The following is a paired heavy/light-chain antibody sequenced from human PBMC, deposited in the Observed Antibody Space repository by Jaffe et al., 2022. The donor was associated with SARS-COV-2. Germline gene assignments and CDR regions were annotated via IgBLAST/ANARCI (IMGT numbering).Light chain of an antibody. CDR3: QQSYSTPWT. CDR1: QSISSS. CDR2: AAS. Sequence: DIQMTQSPSSLSTSVGDRVTITCRAGQSISSSLNWYQQKPGKAPKILIYAASRLQSGVPSRFSGSGSGTEFTLTISSLQPEDFAIYYCQQSYSTPWTFGQGTKVEIK. J-gene: IGKJ1*01. V-gene: IGKV1-39*01.
Heavy chain of an antibody. CDR3: NWNWYDSITS. D-gene: IGHD3-22*01. V-gene: IGHV3-15*01. Sequence: EVQLVESGGGLVKPGGSLRLSCTASEFIFSSAYMSWVRQAPGKGLEWVGRIKSETDNGTTDYAAPVKGRFTISRDNSKNTLYLQMNSLKAEDTAVYYCNWNWYDSITSWGQGTLVTVSS. CDR2: IKSETDNGTT. CDR1: EFIFSSAY. J-gene: IGHJ5*02.